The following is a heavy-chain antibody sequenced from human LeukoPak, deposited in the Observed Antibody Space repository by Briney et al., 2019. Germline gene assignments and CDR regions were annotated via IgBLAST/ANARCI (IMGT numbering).Heavy chain of an antibody. CDR1: GYTFTSYY. V-gene: IGHV1-46*01. CDR3: ARESGTTQGPYYFDY. CDR2: INPSGGST. D-gene: IGHD1-7*01. Sequence: ASVKVSCKASGYTFTSYYMHWVRQAPGQGLEWMGIINPSGGSTSCAQKFQGRVTMTRDTSTSTVYMELSSLRSEDTAVYYCARESGTTQGPYYFDYWGQGTLVTVSS. J-gene: IGHJ4*02.